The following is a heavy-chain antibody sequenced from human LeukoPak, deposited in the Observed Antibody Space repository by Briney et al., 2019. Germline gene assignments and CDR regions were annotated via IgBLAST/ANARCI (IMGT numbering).Heavy chain of an antibody. D-gene: IGHD1-26*01. J-gene: IGHJ6*03. CDR1: GFTFDDHG. Sequence: GGCLRPSCAASGFTFDDHGMSWVRQAPRKGLEWDSGINWNGGSTGYADSVKDRFTISRDNAKNSMYLQMNGLRAEDMAVYYCAREPYSGSYGAYYYYYMDVWGKGTTVTISS. CDR3: AREPYSGSYGAYYYYYMDV. CDR2: INWNGGST. V-gene: IGHV3-20*04.